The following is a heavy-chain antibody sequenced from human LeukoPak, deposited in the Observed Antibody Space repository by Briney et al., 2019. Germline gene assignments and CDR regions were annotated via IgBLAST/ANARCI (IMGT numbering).Heavy chain of an antibody. J-gene: IGHJ6*02. D-gene: IGHD2-21*02. CDR1: CYSFISYW. CDR2: IYPGDSDT. CDR3: AMVRLPGKRRMDA. Sequence: GESLKIFCKASCYSFISYWIGWGRQMPGKGLVGLGIIYPGDSDTRYNPSFQSQVTISADKSISTAYLQRSSLNASDTAMYYCAMVRLPGKRRMDAWGQGTTVTVSS. V-gene: IGHV5-51*03.